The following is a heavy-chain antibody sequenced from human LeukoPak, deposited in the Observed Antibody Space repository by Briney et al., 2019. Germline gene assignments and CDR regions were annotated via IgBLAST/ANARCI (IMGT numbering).Heavy chain of an antibody. V-gene: IGHV1-2*02. CDR1: GYTFTSYD. J-gene: IGHJ4*02. CDR2: INPNSGGI. CDR3: AREGRYSGSASDC. Sequence: ASVKVSCKASGYTFTSYDINWVRQATGQGLEWMGWINPNSGGINYAQKFQGRVTMTRDTSINTVYMELSSLRSDDTAVYYCAREGRYSGSASDCWGQGTLITVSS. D-gene: IGHD5-12*01.